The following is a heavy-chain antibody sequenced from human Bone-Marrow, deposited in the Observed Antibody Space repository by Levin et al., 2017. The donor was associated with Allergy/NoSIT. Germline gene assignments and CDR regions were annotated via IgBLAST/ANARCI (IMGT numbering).Heavy chain of an antibody. D-gene: IGHD6-19*01. J-gene: IGHJ4*02. Sequence: GGSLRLSCAVSGFTVSNNYMRWVRRAPGKGLEWVALIYSGGITDHANSVKGRFTISRDNSKNTLYLQMNSLRAEDTAIYYCATRAVAAPKWGQGTLVTVSS. V-gene: IGHV3-66*01. CDR3: ATRAVAAPK. CDR2: IYSGGIT. CDR1: GFTVSNNY.